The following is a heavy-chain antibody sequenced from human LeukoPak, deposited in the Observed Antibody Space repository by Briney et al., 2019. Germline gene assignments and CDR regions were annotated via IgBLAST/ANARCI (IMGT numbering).Heavy chain of an antibody. V-gene: IGHV3-23*01. Sequence: GGSLRLSCAASGFTFSSYGMHWVRQAPGKGLEWVSAISGSGYSTYYADSVKGRFTISRDNSKNTLYLQMNSLRAEDTAVYYCAKEFRGGWPFDYWGQGTLVTVSS. CDR1: GFTFSSYG. D-gene: IGHD6-19*01. J-gene: IGHJ4*02. CDR3: AKEFRGGWPFDY. CDR2: ISGSGYST.